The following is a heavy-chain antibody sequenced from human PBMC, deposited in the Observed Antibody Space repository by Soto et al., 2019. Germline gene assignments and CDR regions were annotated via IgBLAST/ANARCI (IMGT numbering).Heavy chain of an antibody. CDR1: GGTFSNHV. CDR2: IINILGTA. V-gene: IGHV1-69*12. J-gene: IGHJ6*02. D-gene: IGHD3-3*01. CDR3: ARGPYEFWSGYYRPDFHSGMDV. Sequence: QVQLVQSGAEVKKPGSSVKVSCKASGGTFSNHVISWVRQAPGQGLEWMGGIINILGTANYAQKFQGRVTITADESTSTAHMELSSLRSEDTAVYYCARGPYEFWSGYYRPDFHSGMDVWGQGTTVTVSS.